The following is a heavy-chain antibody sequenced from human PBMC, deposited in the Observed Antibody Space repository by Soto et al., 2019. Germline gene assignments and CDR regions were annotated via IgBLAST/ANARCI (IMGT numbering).Heavy chain of an antibody. D-gene: IGHD3-22*01. J-gene: IGHJ4*02. CDR2: ISGGGGST. CDR1: GFSFAGYA. Sequence: GGSMRLSCAASGFSFAGYALTWVRLAPGKGLEWVASISGGGGSTYYADSVKGRFTISRDNSKNTLYLQMNSLRAEDTAVYYCARDSSGYYPEYYFDYWGQGTLVTVSS. V-gene: IGHV3-23*01. CDR3: ARDSSGYYPEYYFDY.